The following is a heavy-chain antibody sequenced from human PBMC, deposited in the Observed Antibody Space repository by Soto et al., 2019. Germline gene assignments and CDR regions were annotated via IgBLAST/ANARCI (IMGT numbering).Heavy chain of an antibody. J-gene: IGHJ3*01. D-gene: IGHD4-17*01. Sequence: EVQLVESGGGLVQPGGSLRLSCAASGFDVSSNYMSWVRQAPGKGLEWVSLIYSGGTTYYAASVKGRFTISRHSPKDTLYLQMNRLRVEDTAVYYCAGRTYGWGQGTMVTVSA. V-gene: IGHV3-53*04. CDR1: GFDVSSNY. CDR2: IYSGGTT. CDR3: AGRTYG.